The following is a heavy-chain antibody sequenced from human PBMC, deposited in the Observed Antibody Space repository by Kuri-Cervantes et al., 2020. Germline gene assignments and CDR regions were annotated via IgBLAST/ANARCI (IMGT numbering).Heavy chain of an antibody. CDR2: IIPIFGTA. J-gene: IGHJ6*02. D-gene: IGHD3-3*01. Sequence: SVKVSCKASGGTFSSYAISWVRQAPGQGLEWMGGIIPIFGTANYAQKFQGRVTITADESTSTAYMELSGLRSEDTAVYYCASVLRFLEWLGGGMDVWGQGTTVTVSS. CDR1: GGTFSSYA. V-gene: IGHV1-69*13. CDR3: ASVLRFLEWLGGGMDV.